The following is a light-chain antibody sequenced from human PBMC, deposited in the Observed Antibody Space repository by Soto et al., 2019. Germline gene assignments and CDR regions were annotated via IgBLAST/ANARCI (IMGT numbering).Light chain of an antibody. V-gene: IGLV2-23*02. CDR3: CSYAGSSTWV. Sequence: QSALTQPASVSGSPGQSITISCTGTSSDVGSYNLVSWYQPHPGKAPKLMIYEVSKRPSGVSNRFSGSKSGNTASLTISGLQAEDEADYYCCSYAGSSTWVFGTGTKVTVL. CDR1: SSDVGSYNL. CDR2: EVS. J-gene: IGLJ1*01.